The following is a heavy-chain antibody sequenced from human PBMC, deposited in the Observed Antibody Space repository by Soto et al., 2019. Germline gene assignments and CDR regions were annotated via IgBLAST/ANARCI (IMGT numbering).Heavy chain of an antibody. Sequence: LRLSCAASGFTFTSFAVSWVRQAPGKGLEWVPAISGSGGATYYADSVKGRFTVSRDNSRNTVYLQMNSLRAEDTAVYYCAKELSYADSWGQGTLVTVSS. CDR2: ISGSGGAT. J-gene: IGHJ4*02. D-gene: IGHD5-18*01. V-gene: IGHV3-23*01. CDR1: GFTFTSFA. CDR3: AKELSYADS.